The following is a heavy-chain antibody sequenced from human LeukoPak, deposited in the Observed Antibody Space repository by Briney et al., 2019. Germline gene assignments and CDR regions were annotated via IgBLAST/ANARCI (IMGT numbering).Heavy chain of an antibody. V-gene: IGHV3-30*03. CDR2: ISDDGRTT. D-gene: IGHD2-15*01. CDR3: APRVVGSAPFDY. Sequence: PGGSLRLSCAASGFTFNSYGIHWVRQAPGKGLEWVAVISDDGRTTYYADSVKGRFTISRDNSKNTLYLQMNNLRAEDTAVYYCAPRVVGSAPFDYWGQGTLVTVSS. CDR1: GFTFNSYG. J-gene: IGHJ4*02.